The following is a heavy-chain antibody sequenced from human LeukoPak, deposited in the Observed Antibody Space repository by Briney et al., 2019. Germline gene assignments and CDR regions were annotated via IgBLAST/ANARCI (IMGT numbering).Heavy chain of an antibody. V-gene: IGHV4-59*01. J-gene: IGHJ4*02. CDR1: GGSISSYY. Sequence: SEPLSLPFTVSGGSISSYYWSWIRPPPGKGLELIGYIYYTGSTNYNPSLKSRVTISVDTSKNQLSLKLSSVTAADTAVYYCARGLVTRGYDYWGQGTLVTVSS. CDR3: ARGLVTRGYDY. CDR2: IYYTGST. D-gene: IGHD3-9*01.